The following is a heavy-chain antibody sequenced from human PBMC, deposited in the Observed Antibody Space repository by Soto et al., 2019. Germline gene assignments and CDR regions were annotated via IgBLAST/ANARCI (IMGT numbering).Heavy chain of an antibody. D-gene: IGHD1-7*01. Sequence: PGGSLRLSCAASGFTFSSYAMSWVRQAPGKGLEWVSAISGSGGSTYYADSVKGRFTISRDNSKNTLYLQMNSLRAEDTAVYYCAKDLYAGTTSNIFDYWGQGTLVTVSS. CDR2: ISGSGGST. CDR1: GFTFSSYA. J-gene: IGHJ4*02. CDR3: AKDLYAGTTSNIFDY. V-gene: IGHV3-23*01.